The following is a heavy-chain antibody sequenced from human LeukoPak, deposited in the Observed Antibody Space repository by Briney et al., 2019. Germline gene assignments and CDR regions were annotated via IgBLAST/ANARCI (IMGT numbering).Heavy chain of an antibody. D-gene: IGHD6-19*01. CDR1: GFTFSSYA. V-gene: IGHV3-30-3*01. CDR2: ISYDGSNK. Sequence: PGGSLRLSCAASGFTFSSYAMHWVRQAPGKGLEWVAVISYDGSNKYYADSVKGRFTISRDNIKNTLYLQMNSLRAEDTAVYYCAKGLSSGWYNAFDIWGQGTMVTVSS. J-gene: IGHJ3*02. CDR3: AKGLSSGWYNAFDI.